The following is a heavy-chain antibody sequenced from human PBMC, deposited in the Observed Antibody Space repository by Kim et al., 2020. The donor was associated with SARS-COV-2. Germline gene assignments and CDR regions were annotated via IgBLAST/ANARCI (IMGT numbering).Heavy chain of an antibody. CDR2: ISWNSGSI. CDR3: AKDKTYDYGAAVGFDP. CDR1: GFTFDDYA. D-gene: IGHD4-17*01. Sequence: GGSLRLSCAASGFTFDDYAMHWVRQAPGKGLEWVSGISWNSGSIGYADSVKGRFTISRDNAKNSLYLQMNSLRAEDTALYYCAKDKTYDYGAAVGFDPWG. J-gene: IGHJ5*02. V-gene: IGHV3-9*01.